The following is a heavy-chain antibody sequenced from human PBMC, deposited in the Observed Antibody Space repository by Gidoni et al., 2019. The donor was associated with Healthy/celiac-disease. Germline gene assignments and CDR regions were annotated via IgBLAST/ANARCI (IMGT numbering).Heavy chain of an antibody. J-gene: IGHJ4*02. D-gene: IGHD6-13*01. V-gene: IGHV3-48*02. Sequence: EVQLVESGGGLVQPGGSLRLSCAASGFTFSSYSMNWVRQAPGKGLEWVSYISSSNSTIYYADSVKGRFTISRDNAKNSLYLQMNSLRDEDTAVYYCARGRPSIAAAGSFDYWGQGTLVTVSS. CDR3: ARGRPSIAAAGSFDY. CDR1: GFTFSSYS. CDR2: ISSSNSTI.